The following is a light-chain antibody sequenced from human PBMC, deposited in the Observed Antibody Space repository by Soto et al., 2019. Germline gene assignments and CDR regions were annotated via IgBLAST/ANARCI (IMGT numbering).Light chain of an antibody. CDR1: SSDIGSYNL. Sequence: QSALTQPASVCGSPGQSITISCTGTSSDIGSYNLVSWYQQHPRKAPKVMIYEGTKRPSGVSSRFSGSKSGNTASLTISGLQAEDEADYYCCSYAGSYTFVVFGGGTQLTVL. CDR3: CSYAGSYTFVV. V-gene: IGLV2-23*03. CDR2: EGT. J-gene: IGLJ2*01.